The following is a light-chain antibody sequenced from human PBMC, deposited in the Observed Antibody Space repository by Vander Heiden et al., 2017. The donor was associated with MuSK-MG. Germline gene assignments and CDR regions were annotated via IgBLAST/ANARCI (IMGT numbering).Light chain of an antibody. J-gene: IGKJ2*01. CDR2: AAS. V-gene: IGKV1-39*01. CDR1: QSISSY. CDR3: QQSCSTPYT. Sequence: PSSLSSSVGDRGTITCRASQSISSYLNWYQQKPGKAPKLLIYAASSWESGVPARFSGSGSGTDFTLTISSLEPEDFAAYYCQQSCSTPYTFGEGTKLEIK.